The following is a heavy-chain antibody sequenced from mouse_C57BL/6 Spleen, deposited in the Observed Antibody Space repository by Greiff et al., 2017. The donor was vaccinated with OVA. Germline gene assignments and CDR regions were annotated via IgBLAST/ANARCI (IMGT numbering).Heavy chain of an antibody. D-gene: IGHD2-4*01. J-gene: IGHJ2*01. CDR1: GYTFTSYG. CDR3: ARRGYDYDGFDY. CDR2: IYPRSGNT. Sequence: QVQLQQSGAELARPGASVKLSCKASGYTFTSYGISWVKQRPGQGLEWIGEIYPRSGNTYYNEKFKGKATLTADKSSSTAYMELRSLTSEDSAVYFCARRGYDYDGFDYWGQGTTLTVSS. V-gene: IGHV1-81*01.